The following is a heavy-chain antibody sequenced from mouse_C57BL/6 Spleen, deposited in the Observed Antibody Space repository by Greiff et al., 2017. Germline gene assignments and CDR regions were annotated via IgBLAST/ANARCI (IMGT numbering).Heavy chain of an antibody. CDR1: GYTFTSYW. J-gene: IGHJ2*01. CDR2: IYPSDSET. V-gene: IGHV1-61*01. Sequence: VQLQQPGAELVRPGSSVKLSCKASGYTFTSYWMDWVKQRPGQGLEWIGNIYPSDSETHYNQKFKDKATLTVDKSSSTAYMQLSSLTSEDSAVYYCAIITTVVATRFDYWGQGTTLTVSS. CDR3: AIITTVVATRFDY. D-gene: IGHD1-1*01.